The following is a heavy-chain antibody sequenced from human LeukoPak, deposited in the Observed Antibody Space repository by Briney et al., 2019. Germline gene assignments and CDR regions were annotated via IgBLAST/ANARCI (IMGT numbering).Heavy chain of an antibody. D-gene: IGHD3-22*01. Sequence: ASVKVSCKASGYTFTSYGISWVRQAPGQGLEWMGWISAYNGNTNYAQKLQGRVTMTTDTSTSTAYMELRSLRSDDTAVYYCVRDYAMIVVVIKPLDYWGQGTLVTVSS. J-gene: IGHJ4*02. CDR3: VRDYAMIVVVIKPLDY. CDR2: ISAYNGNT. V-gene: IGHV1-18*01. CDR1: GYTFTSYG.